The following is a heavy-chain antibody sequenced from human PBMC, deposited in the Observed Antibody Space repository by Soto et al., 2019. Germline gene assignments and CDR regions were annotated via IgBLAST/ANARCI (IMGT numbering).Heavy chain of an antibody. CDR3: ARARWSGGSCYYIPYFDY. Sequence: PSETLSLTCAVSGGSISSSNWWSWVRQPPGKGLEWIGEIYHSGSTNYNPSLKSRVTISVDKSKNQFSLKLSSVTAADTAVYYCARARWSGGSCYYIPYFDYWGQGTLVNVSS. J-gene: IGHJ4*02. CDR2: IYHSGST. D-gene: IGHD2-15*01. V-gene: IGHV4-4*02. CDR1: GGSISSSNW.